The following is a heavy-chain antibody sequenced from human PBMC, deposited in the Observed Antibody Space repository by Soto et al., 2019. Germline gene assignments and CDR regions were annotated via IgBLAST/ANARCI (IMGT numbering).Heavy chain of an antibody. V-gene: IGHV1-3*01. CDR3: AKDEYYYSRSGYYIFDS. CDR2: INAGNGNT. J-gene: IGHJ4*02. D-gene: IGHD3-22*01. Sequence: GASVKVSCKASGYTFTSYTMHWVRQAPGQRLEWMGWINAGNGNTKYSQRFQGRFTISRDNSKKTLYLQMNSLRPEDTALYYCAKDEYYYSRSGYYIFDSWGQGTLVTVSS. CDR1: GYTFTSYT.